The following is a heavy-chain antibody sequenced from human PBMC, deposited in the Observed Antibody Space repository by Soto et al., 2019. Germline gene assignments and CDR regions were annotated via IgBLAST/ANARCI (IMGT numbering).Heavy chain of an antibody. CDR1: GGSISSGGYS. V-gene: IGHV4-30-2*01. CDR2: VYTSGIT. Sequence: SETLSLTCAVSGGSISSGGYSWSWIRQPPGKGLEWIGEVYTSGITNYNPSLESRVTFSIDTSNSQFSLRLSSVTAADTAVYFCARAGNYDVLSGRMYYFDSWGQGTPVTVSS. D-gene: IGHD3-3*01. CDR3: ARAGNYDVLSGRMYYFDS. J-gene: IGHJ4*02.